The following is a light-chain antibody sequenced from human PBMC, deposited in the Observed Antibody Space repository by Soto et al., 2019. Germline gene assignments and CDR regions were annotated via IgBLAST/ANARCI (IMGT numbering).Light chain of an antibody. CDR2: NTS. Sequence: EIVLTQSPGTLSLSPGERATLSCRASQSVSTTHLAWYQQKRGQAPRLLIYNTSTRATGFPARFSGSGSGTDFTLTISSLQPDDFATYYCQQYNSYFSTFGQGTKLEIK. CDR1: QSVSTTH. CDR3: QQYNSYFST. V-gene: IGKV3-20*01. J-gene: IGKJ2*01.